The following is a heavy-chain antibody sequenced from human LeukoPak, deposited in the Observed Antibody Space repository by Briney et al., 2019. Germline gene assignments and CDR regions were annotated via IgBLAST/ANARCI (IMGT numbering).Heavy chain of an antibody. CDR3: AHGRSPFDAFDI. V-gene: IGHV2-5*02. D-gene: IGHD1-26*01. J-gene: IGHJ3*02. CDR1: GFSLSTSGVG. CDR2: IYWDDDK. Sequence: SGPTLVKPTQPLTLTCTFSGFSLSTSGVGVGWIRQPPAKALEWLALIYWDDDKRYSPSLKSRLTITKDTSKNQVVLTMTNMDPVDTATYYCAHGRSPFDAFDIWGQGTMVTVSS.